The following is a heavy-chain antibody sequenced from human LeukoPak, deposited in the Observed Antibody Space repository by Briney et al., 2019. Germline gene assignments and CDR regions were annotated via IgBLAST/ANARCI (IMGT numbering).Heavy chain of an antibody. D-gene: IGHD3-10*01. CDR1: GGTFSSYA. J-gene: IGHJ4*02. CDR3: ASLGGPYYFDY. CDR2: IIPIFRTA. Sequence: ASVKVSCKASGGTFSSYAISWVRQAPGQGREWMGGIIPIFRTANYAQKFQGRVTITADESTSTAYMELSSLRSEDTAVYYCASLGGPYYFDYWGQGTLVTVSS. V-gene: IGHV1-69*13.